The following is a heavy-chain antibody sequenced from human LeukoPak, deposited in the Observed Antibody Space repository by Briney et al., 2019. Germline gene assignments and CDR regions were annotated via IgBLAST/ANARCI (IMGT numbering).Heavy chain of an antibody. V-gene: IGHV4-61*01. CDR2: IYYSGST. Sequence: SETLSLTCTVSGGSVSSGTYYWSWLRQPPGKGLEWIGYIYYSGSTNYNPSLKSRVTISVDTSKNQFSLKLSSVTAADTAVYYCARHFYGSGSYNWGQGTLVTVSS. CDR1: GGSVSSGTYY. CDR3: ARHFYGSGSYN. J-gene: IGHJ4*02. D-gene: IGHD3-10*01.